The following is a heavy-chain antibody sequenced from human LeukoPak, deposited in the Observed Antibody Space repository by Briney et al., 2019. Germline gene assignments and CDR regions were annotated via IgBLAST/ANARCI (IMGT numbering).Heavy chain of an antibody. Sequence: ASVKVSCKASGGTFSSYAISWVRQAPGQGLEWMGWMNPNSGNTGYAQKFQGRVTMTRNTSISTAYMELSSLRSEDTAVYYCARGHPDYGDYALNYWGQGTLVTVSS. J-gene: IGHJ4*02. CDR3: ARGHPDYGDYALNY. CDR1: GGTFSSYA. CDR2: MNPNSGNT. V-gene: IGHV1-8*02. D-gene: IGHD4-17*01.